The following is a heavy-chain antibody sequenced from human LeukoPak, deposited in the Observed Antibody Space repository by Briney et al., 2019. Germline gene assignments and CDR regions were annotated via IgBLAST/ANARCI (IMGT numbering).Heavy chain of an antibody. D-gene: IGHD2-2*02. CDR1: GFTFSSYA. Sequence: SGGSLRLSCAASGFTFSSYAMNWVRQAPGKGLEWVSSISGSGGSTYYADSVRGRFTISRDNSKNTLYLQMNSLRAEDTAVYYCAREGYSPDYFDYWGQGTLVTVSS. J-gene: IGHJ4*02. V-gene: IGHV3-23*01. CDR3: AREGYSPDYFDY. CDR2: ISGSGGST.